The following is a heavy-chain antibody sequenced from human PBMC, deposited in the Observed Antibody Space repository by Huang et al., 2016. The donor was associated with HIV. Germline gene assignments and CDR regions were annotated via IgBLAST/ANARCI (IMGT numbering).Heavy chain of an antibody. CDR1: GGSITDCNYY. D-gene: IGHD3-10*01. Sequence: QLQLQESGPGLVRPSETLSLICTVSGGSITDCNYYWGWIRQPPGKGLEWIGSIYYSGDTDYSPSLKSRVTMSVDTSKNRVSLDIRSVAVADTAIYYCARHFGSWSGYFDSWGQGTLVPVSS. J-gene: IGHJ4*02. CDR2: IYYSGDT. V-gene: IGHV4-39*01. CDR3: ARHFGSWSGYFDS.